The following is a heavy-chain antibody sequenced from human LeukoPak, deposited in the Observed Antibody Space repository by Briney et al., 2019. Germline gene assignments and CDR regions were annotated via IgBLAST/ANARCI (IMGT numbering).Heavy chain of an antibody. D-gene: IGHD5-18*01. Sequence: GASVKVSCKASGYTFTGYYLHWVRQTPGQGLEWMGWINPNSGGTNYAQKFQGRVTMTGDTSISTAYMELNRLSSDDTAIYYCAGRPDTAIVPIFDYWGQGTLVTVSS. CDR3: AGRPDTAIVPIFDY. V-gene: IGHV1-2*02. CDR1: GYTFTGYY. CDR2: INPNSGGT. J-gene: IGHJ4*02.